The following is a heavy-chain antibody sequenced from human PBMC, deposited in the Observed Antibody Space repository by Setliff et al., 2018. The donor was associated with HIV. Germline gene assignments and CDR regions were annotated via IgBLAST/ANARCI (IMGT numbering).Heavy chain of an antibody. CDR3: ARESMLRGLRHAVDI. V-gene: IGHV4-31*03. CDR2: IYYIGGA. CDR1: GGSINSGGYY. J-gene: IGHJ3*02. D-gene: IGHD3-10*01. Sequence: PAETLSLTCTVSGGSINSGGYYWTWVHQHPGKGLQWIGYIYYIGGAYYNPSLKSRVTISLDTSKNHFSLNLSSVTAADTAVYYCARESMLRGLRHAVDIWGQGTMVTVSS.